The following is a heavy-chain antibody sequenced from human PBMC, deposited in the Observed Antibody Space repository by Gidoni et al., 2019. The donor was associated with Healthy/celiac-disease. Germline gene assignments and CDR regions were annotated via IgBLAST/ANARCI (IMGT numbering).Heavy chain of an antibody. CDR2: ISYDGSNK. CDR3: ASYGSYPHYFDY. Sequence: QVQLVEAGGGVVQPGRSLRLSCAASGFTFSSYSMHWVRPAPGKGLEWVAVISYDGSNKYYADSVKGRFTISIDNSKNPLYLQMISLRAEDTAVYYCASYGSYPHYFDYWGQGTLVTVSS. J-gene: IGHJ4*02. D-gene: IGHD1-26*01. CDR1: GFTFSSYS. V-gene: IGHV3-30-3*01.